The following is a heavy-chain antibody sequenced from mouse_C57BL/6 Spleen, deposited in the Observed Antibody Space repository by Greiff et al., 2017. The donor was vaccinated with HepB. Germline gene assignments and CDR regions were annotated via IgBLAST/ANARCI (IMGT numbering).Heavy chain of an antibody. J-gene: IGHJ3*01. D-gene: IGHD2-4*01. V-gene: IGHV1-15*01. CDR1: GYTFTDYE. CDR2: IDPETGGT. Sequence: VHLVESGAELVRPGASVTLSCKASGYTFTDYEMHWVKQTPVHGLEWIGAIDPETGGTAYNQKFKGKAILTADKSSSTAYMELRSLTSEDSAVYYCTRWDYDGAWFAYWGQGTLVTVSA. CDR3: TRWDYDGAWFAY.